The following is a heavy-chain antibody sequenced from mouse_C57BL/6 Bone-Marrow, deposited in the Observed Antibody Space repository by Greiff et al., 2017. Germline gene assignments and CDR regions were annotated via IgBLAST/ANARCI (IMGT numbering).Heavy chain of an antibody. Sequence: EVQRVESGGGLVQSGRSLRLSCATSGFTFSDFYMEWVRQAPGKGLEWIAASRNKANDYTTEYSAAVKGKFIVSRDTSQGILYLQMNALRAEDTASYSCASDGWDWYFDVWGTGTTVTVSA. CDR1: GFTFSDFY. CDR2: SRNKANDYTT. V-gene: IGHV7-1*01. D-gene: IGHD2-3*01. CDR3: ASDGWDWYFDV. J-gene: IGHJ1*03.